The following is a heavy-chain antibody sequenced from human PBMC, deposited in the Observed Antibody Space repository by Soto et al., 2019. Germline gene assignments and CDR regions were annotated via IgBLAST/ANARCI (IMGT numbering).Heavy chain of an antibody. Sequence: SETLSLTCTVSGGSISSSSYYWGWIRQPPGKGLEWIGSIYYSGSTYYNPSLKSRVTISVDTSKNQFSLKLSSVTAADTAVYYCARQGSETYGDYVYYYYGLDVWGQGTTVTVSS. CDR2: IYYSGST. V-gene: IGHV4-39*01. J-gene: IGHJ6*02. CDR3: ARQGSETYGDYVYYYYGLDV. D-gene: IGHD4-17*01. CDR1: GGSISSSSYY.